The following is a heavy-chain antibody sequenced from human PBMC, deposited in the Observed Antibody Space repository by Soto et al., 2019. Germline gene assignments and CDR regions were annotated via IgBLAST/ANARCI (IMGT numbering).Heavy chain of an antibody. CDR3: ARAPYYYGSGSYYYFDY. J-gene: IGHJ4*02. CDR2: IYTSGST. Sequence: PSETLSLTCTVSGGSISSYYWSWIRQPAGTGLEWIGRIYTSGSTNYNPSLKSRVTMSVDTSKNQFSLKLSSVTAADTAVYYCARAPYYYGSGSYYYFDYWGQGTLVTVSS. D-gene: IGHD3-10*01. V-gene: IGHV4-4*07. CDR1: GGSISSYY.